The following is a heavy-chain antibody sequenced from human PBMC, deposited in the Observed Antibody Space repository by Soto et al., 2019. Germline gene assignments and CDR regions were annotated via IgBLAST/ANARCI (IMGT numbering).Heavy chain of an antibody. D-gene: IGHD1-1*01. V-gene: IGHV1-18*01. CDR1: GYTFTSYG. J-gene: IGHJ6*03. CDR3: ARIPPQRPGTYYYYMDV. Sequence: QVQLVQSGAEVKKPGASVKVSCKASGYTFTSYGISWVRQAPGQGLEWMGWISAYNGNTNYAQKLQGRVTMTTDTSTSTAYMELMSLRSDDTAVYYCARIPPQRPGTYYYYMDVWGKGTTVTVSS. CDR2: ISAYNGNT.